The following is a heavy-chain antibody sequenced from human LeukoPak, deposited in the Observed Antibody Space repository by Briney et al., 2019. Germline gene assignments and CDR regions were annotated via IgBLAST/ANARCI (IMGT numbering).Heavy chain of an antibody. J-gene: IGHJ5*02. D-gene: IGHD3-16*02. CDR3: ARETSVGTRGGLWGSYRLKWFDH. CDR2: IKQDGSEK. CDR1: GFTLSTYW. Sequence: GGSLRLSCAASGFTLSTYWMSWVRQAPGQGLDWVANIKQDGSEKYYVDSVKGQFTISRDNATNSLYLQMNSLRAEDTAVYYCARETSVGTRGGLWGSYRLKWFDHWGQGTPVTVSS. V-gene: IGHV3-7*01.